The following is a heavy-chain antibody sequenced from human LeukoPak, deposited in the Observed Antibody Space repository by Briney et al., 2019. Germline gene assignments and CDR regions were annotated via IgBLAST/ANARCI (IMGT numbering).Heavy chain of an antibody. D-gene: IGHD3-22*01. Sequence: ASVKVSCKASGYTFTSYDINWVRQATGQGLEWMGWKNPNSGNTGYAQKFQGRVTMTRNTSISTAYMELSSLRSEDTAVYYCARGYRRDSSGYYRPTPLGGYWGQGTLVTVSS. CDR3: ARGYRRDSSGYYRPTPLGGY. CDR1: GYTFTSYD. V-gene: IGHV1-8*01. J-gene: IGHJ4*02. CDR2: KNPNSGNT.